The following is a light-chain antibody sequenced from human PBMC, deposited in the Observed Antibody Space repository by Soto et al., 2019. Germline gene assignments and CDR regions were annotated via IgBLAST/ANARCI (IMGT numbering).Light chain of an antibody. J-gene: IGKJ5*01. V-gene: IGKV3-20*01. CDR1: QNVNNR. Sequence: EILLTQSPGSLSVFPGERASLSCGASQNVNNRLAWYQQKAGQAPRLLISGASSRATGIPDRFSGSGSGTDFTLTISRLESDDFALYYCQQYAEGTTITFGQGTRLEIK. CDR2: GAS. CDR3: QQYAEGTTIT.